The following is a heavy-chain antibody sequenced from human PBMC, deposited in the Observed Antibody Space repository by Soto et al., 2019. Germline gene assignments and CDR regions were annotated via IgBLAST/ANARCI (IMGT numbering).Heavy chain of an antibody. V-gene: IGHV1-69*01. J-gene: IGHJ5*02. CDR1: GGTFSSYA. D-gene: IGHD1-7*01. CDR3: ARELELTPSNWFDP. Sequence: QVQLVQSGAEVKKPGSSVKVSCKASGGTFSSYAISWVRQAPGQGLEWMGGIIPIFGTANYAQKFQGRVTITADESMSTAYMELSSLRSEDTAVYYCARELELTPSNWFDPWGQGTLVTVSS. CDR2: IIPIFGTA.